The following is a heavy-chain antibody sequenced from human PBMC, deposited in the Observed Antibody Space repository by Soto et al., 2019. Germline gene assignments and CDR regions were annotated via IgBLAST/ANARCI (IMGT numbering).Heavy chain of an antibody. CDR2: IYPSDSDT. CDR1: GYNFAGYW. CDR3: ARGGVSTRTFDY. J-gene: IGHJ4*02. D-gene: IGHD3-3*01. Sequence: GESLKISCKGSGYNFAGYWIAWVRHMPGKGLELMGIIYPSDSDTRYRPSFQGQVTISADKSISSAYLQWSSLRASDTAMYYCARGGVSTRTFDYWGQGTPLTVSS. V-gene: IGHV5-51*01.